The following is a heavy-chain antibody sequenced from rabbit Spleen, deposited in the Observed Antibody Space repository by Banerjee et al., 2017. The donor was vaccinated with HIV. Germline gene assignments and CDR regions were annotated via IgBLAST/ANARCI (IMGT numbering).Heavy chain of an antibody. CDR2: TEPIFGTT. D-gene: IGHD6-1*01. J-gene: IGHJ4*01. Sequence: QSLEESGGGLVQPGGSLTLSCKASGFDFSSYYITWVRQAPGKGLEWIGLTEPIFGTTYYANWVNGRFTISSHNAQNTLYLQLKSLTAADTATYFCARVGGVGVYGYATLWGPGTLVTVS. V-gene: IGHV1S7*01. CDR3: ARVGGVGVYGYATL. CDR1: GFDFSSYY.